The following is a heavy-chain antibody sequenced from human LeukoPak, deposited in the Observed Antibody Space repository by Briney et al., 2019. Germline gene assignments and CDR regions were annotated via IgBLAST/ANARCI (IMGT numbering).Heavy chain of an antibody. CDR3: ANRASYYGSGSLDY. J-gene: IGHJ4*02. D-gene: IGHD3-10*01. CDR2: ISGSGGST. V-gene: IGHV3-23*01. CDR1: GFNFDDYA. Sequence: GGSLRLSCAASGFNFDDYAMHWVRLAPGKGLEWVSAISGSGGSTYYADSVKGRFTISRDNSKNTLYLQMNSLRAEDTAVYYCANRASYYGSGSLDYWGQGTLVTVSS.